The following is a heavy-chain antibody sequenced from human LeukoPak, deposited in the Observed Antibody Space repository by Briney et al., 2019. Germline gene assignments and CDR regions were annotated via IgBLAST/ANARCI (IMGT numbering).Heavy chain of an antibody. V-gene: IGHV3-23*01. Sequence: PGGSLRLSCAASGFTFSIYAMSCARHPRGKGLEWVSAISGSGGSTYYADSVKGRFTISRDNSKTTPYLQMNSLRAEDTAVYYCTKSGLAAAGPPYWGQETLVTVSS. CDR1: GFTFSIYA. D-gene: IGHD6-13*01. J-gene: IGHJ4*02. CDR2: ISGSGGST. CDR3: TKSGLAAAGPPY.